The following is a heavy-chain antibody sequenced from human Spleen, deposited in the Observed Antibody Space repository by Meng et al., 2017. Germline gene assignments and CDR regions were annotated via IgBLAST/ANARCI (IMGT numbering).Heavy chain of an antibody. CDR2: IYYSGST. D-gene: IGHD3-22*01. CDR1: GYSISSNYY. V-gene: IGHV4-38-2*02. J-gene: IGHJ1*01. Sequence: GSLRLSCIVSGYSISSNYYWGWIRQPPGKGLEWIGSIYYSGSTYYNPSLKSRVTISVDTSKNQFSLKLSSVTAADTAVYYCARDPREDSGYYFRGFQYWGQGTPVTVSS. CDR3: ARDPREDSGYYFRGFQY.